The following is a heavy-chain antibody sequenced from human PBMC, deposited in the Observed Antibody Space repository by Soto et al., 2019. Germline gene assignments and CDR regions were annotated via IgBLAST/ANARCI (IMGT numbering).Heavy chain of an antibody. Sequence: EVQLVESGGGLVQPGGSLRLSRAASGFTFRHAWMSWVRQAPGKGLEWIGRIKSRAHGGTTDYATPVKGRFTISRDDSNNTLYLQMNSLKTEDTAVYYCSGSKSDYDVLTGNYFDYWGQGTLVTVSS. J-gene: IGHJ4*02. V-gene: IGHV3-15*01. D-gene: IGHD5-12*01. CDR3: SGSKSDYDVLTGNYFDY. CDR1: GFTFRHAW. CDR2: IKSRAHGGTT.